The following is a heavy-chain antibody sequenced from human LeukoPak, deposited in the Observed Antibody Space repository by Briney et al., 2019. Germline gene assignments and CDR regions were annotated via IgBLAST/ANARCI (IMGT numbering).Heavy chain of an antibody. CDR1: GFTFDDYA. CDR3: ARDSSGLPFDY. D-gene: IGHD6-19*01. V-gene: IGHV3-9*01. J-gene: IGHJ4*02. Sequence: GRSLRLSCAASGFTFDDYAMHWVRQAPGKGLEWVSGISWNSGSIGYADSVKGRFTISRDNAKNSLCLQMNSLRAEDTDVYYCARDSSGLPFDYWGQGTLVTVSS. CDR2: ISWNSGSI.